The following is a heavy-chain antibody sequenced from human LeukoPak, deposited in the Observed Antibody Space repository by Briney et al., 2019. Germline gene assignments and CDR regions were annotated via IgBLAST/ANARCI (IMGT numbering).Heavy chain of an antibody. J-gene: IGHJ4*02. D-gene: IGHD3-10*01. V-gene: IGHV4-59*01. CDR3: ARVLRPMASQYYFDY. Sequence: SGTLSLTCTVSGASINTYYWSWIRQPPGKGLEWIGYIYYSGTTSYNPSLKTRVTISIDTSKNQFSLKLSSVTAADTAVYYCARVLRPMASQYYFDYWGQGTLVTVSS. CDR2: IYYSGTT. CDR1: GASINTYY.